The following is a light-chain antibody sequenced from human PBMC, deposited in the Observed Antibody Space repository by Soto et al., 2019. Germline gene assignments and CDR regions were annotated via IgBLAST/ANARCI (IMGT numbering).Light chain of an antibody. V-gene: IGKV1-6*02. CDR2: AAT. CDR1: QGIGND. Sequence: AIQMAQSPSSLSASVGDRVTITCRASQGIGNDVGWYQQKPGEAPKLLLYAATTLQSGVPSRFSGTRSGTDFTLTISSLQPEDFATYYCLQDHNYPLTFGGGTKVEIK. CDR3: LQDHNYPLT. J-gene: IGKJ4*01.